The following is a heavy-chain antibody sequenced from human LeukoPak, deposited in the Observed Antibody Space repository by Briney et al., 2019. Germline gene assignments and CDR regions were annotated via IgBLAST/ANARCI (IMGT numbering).Heavy chain of an antibody. CDR1: GYTFTGYY. CDR2: INPNSGGT. Sequence: ASVKVSCKASGYTFTGYYMHWVRQAPGQGLEWMGWINPNSGGTNYAQKFQGWVTMTRDTSISTAYMELSRLRSDDTAVYYCARDQRSGAYGSGSYYDLGYWGQGTLVTVSS. J-gene: IGHJ4*02. CDR3: ARDQRSGAYGSGSYYDLGY. D-gene: IGHD3-10*01. V-gene: IGHV1-2*04.